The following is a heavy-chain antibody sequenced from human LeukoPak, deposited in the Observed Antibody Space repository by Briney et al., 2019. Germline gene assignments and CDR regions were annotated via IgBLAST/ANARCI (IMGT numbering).Heavy chain of an antibody. CDR3: ARGPLGYCSSTSCQPGYYYYMDV. D-gene: IGHD2-2*01. CDR1: GYTFTSYG. J-gene: IGHJ6*03. CDR2: VIPIFGTA. Sequence: ASVKVSCKASGYTFTSYGISWVRQAPGQGLEWMGGVIPIFGTANYAQKFQGRVTITTDESTSTAYMELSSLRSEDTAVYYCARGPLGYCSSTSCQPGYYYYMDVWGKGTTVTVSS. V-gene: IGHV1-69*05.